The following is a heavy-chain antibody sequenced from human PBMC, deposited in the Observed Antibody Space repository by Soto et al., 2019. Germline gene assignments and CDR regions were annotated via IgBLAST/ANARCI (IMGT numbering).Heavy chain of an antibody. Sequence: GGSLRLSCAASGFTFSNYAMSWVRQAPGKGLEWVSGISASGGSTYYADSVKGRFTISRDNSKNTQSLQMNSLRAEDTAVYYCAEDPNGDYVGGFEMCGQGTMVTVSS. J-gene: IGHJ3*02. CDR2: ISASGGST. CDR3: AEDPNGDYVGGFEM. D-gene: IGHD4-17*01. V-gene: IGHV3-23*01. CDR1: GFTFSNYA.